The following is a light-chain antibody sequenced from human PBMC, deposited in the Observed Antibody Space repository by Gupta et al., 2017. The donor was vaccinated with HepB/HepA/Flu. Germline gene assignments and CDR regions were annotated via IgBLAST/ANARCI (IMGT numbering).Light chain of an antibody. CDR2: EVN. Sequence: QSALTQPASVSGSPGQSITFSCTGTSSDVGTYNLVSWYQQHQGKAPKLMIYEVNKRPSGVANRFSGSKSGNTASLTISGLQAEDEADYYCCSFAGSTTLFGGGTKLTVL. CDR1: SSDVGTYNL. CDR3: CSFAGSTTL. V-gene: IGLV2-23*02. J-gene: IGLJ2*01.